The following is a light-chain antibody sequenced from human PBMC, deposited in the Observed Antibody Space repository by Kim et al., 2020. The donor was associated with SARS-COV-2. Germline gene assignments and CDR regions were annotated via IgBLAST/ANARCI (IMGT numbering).Light chain of an antibody. Sequence: QRVTNACTASSSNNGADYDVHWYQQLPGTAPKLLMFGNSNRPSGVPDRFSGSKSGTSASLAITGLQADDEAAYYCQSYDNSLSAYVFGTGTKVTVL. CDR3: QSYDNSLSAYV. J-gene: IGLJ1*01. CDR1: SSNNGADYD. CDR2: GNS. V-gene: IGLV1-40*01.